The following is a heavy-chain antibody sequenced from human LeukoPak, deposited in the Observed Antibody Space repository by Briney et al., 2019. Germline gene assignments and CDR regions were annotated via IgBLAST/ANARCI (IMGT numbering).Heavy chain of an antibody. CDR2: IRYDGSNK. V-gene: IGHV3-30*02. CDR1: GFTFNSYG. Sequence: GGSLRLSCAASGFTFNSYGMHWVRQAPGKGLEWVAFIRYDGSNKYYADSVKGRFTISRDNSKNTLYLQMNSLRAEDTAVYYCAKDDRFQQWLFGGWFDPWGQGTLVTVSS. CDR3: AKDDRFQQWLFGGWFDP. D-gene: IGHD6-19*01. J-gene: IGHJ5*02.